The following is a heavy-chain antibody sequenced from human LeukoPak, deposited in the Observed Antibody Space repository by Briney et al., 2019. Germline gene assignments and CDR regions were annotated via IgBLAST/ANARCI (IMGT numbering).Heavy chain of an antibody. V-gene: IGHV1-2*02. CDR3: ARDLGYCSGGSCRQNDY. J-gene: IGHJ4*02. Sequence: GASVKVSCKASGYTFTGYYMHWVRQAPGQGLEWMGWINPNSGGTNYAQKFQGRVTMTRDTSISTAYMELSRLRSDDTAVYYCARDLGYCSGGSCRQNDYWGQGTLVTVSS. D-gene: IGHD2-15*01. CDR1: GYTFTGYY. CDR2: INPNSGGT.